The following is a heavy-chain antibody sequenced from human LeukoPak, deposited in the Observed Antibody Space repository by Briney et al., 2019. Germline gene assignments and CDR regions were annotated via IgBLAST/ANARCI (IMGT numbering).Heavy chain of an antibody. J-gene: IGHJ4*02. CDR1: GFTFSSYS. D-gene: IGHD6-13*01. CDR3: ARDQAAAQNDY. Sequence: GGSLRLSCAASGFTFSSYSMNWVRQAPGKGLEWVSYISSSSSTIYYADSVKGRFTISRDNAKNSLYLRMNSLRAEDTAVYYCARDQAAAQNDYWGQGTLVTVSS. CDR2: ISSSSSTI. V-gene: IGHV3-48*04.